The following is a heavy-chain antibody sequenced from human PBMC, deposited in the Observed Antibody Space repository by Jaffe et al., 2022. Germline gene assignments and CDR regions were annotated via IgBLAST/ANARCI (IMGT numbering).Heavy chain of an antibody. J-gene: IGHJ5*02. V-gene: IGHV3-74*03. CDR3: ARAYDSGSWINWFDP. CDR1: GFTFSNSW. Sequence: EVQLVESGGGLVQPGGSLRLSCAASGFTFSNSWMHWVRQGPGKGLVWVSRINTDGSNTKYADSVKGRFTISRDNAKNTLYLQMNSLRAEDTAVYYCARAYDSGSWINWFDPWGQGTLVTVSS. CDR2: INTDGSNT. D-gene: IGHD3-10*01.